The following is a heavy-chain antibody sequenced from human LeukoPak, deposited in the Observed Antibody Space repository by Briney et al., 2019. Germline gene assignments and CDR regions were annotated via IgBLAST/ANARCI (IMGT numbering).Heavy chain of an antibody. CDR2: IYYSGST. CDR3: ARARREGWLQLRQDVCYFDY. V-gene: IGHV4-39*07. Sequence: SETLSLTCTVSGGSISSSSYYWGWIRQPPGKGLEWIGSIYYSGSTYYNPSLKSRVTISVDTSKNQFSLKLSSVTAADTAVYYCARARREGWLQLRQDVCYFDYWGQGTLVTVSS. CDR1: GGSISSSSYY. J-gene: IGHJ4*02. D-gene: IGHD5-24*01.